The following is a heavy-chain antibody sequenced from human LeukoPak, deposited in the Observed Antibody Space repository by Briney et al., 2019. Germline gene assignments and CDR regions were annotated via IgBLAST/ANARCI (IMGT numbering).Heavy chain of an antibody. CDR3: TTVTSQWLVYYFDY. CDR1: GFTFSNAW. CDR2: IKSKTDGGTT. J-gene: IGHJ4*02. D-gene: IGHD6-19*01. Sequence: GGSLRLSCAASGFTFSNAWMSLLRQAPGKGLEWVGRIKSKTDGGTTDYAAPVKGSFTISRDDSKNTLYLQMNSLINEATAVYYCTTVTSQWLVYYFDYWGQGTLVTVSS. V-gene: IGHV3-15*01.